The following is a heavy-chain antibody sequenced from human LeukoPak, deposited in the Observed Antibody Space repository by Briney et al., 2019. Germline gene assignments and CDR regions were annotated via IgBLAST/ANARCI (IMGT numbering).Heavy chain of an antibody. Sequence: ASVKVSCKASGYTFTGYYMHWVRQAPGQGLEWMGWINPNSGGTNYAQKFQGRVTMTRDTSISTAYMELSSLRSEDTAVYYCARGLVGGYCTNGVCYRFDPWGQGTLVTVSS. J-gene: IGHJ5*02. V-gene: IGHV1-2*02. CDR2: INPNSGGT. CDR3: ARGLVGGYCTNGVCYRFDP. D-gene: IGHD2-8*01. CDR1: GYTFTGYY.